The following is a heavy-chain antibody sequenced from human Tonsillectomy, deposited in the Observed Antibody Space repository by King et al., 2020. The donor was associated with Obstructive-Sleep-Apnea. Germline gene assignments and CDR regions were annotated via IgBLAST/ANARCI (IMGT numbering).Heavy chain of an antibody. CDR3: ARVYCGGDCHFYWYFDL. D-gene: IGHD2-21*02. J-gene: IGHJ2*01. V-gene: IGHV4-39*07. Sequence: LQLQESGSGLVKPSETLSLTCTVSGGSISSRSYFWGWIRQPPGKGLEWIGSIYYSGSTYYKSSLKSRGTISVDTSKNQFSLKLTSVTAEDTAVYYCARVYCGGDCHFYWYFDLWGRGTLVTVSS. CDR1: GGSISSRSYF. CDR2: IYYSGST.